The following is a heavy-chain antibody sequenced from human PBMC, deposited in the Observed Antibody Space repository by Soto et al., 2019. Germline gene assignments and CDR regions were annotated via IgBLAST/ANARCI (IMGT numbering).Heavy chain of an antibody. CDR2: ISGGGGSTI. Sequence: GGSLRLSCAASVFTFSYYYMSWVLQAPGKGLEWLSYISGGGGSTIYYADSVKGRFTISRDNAKNSLSLQMNSLRAEDTAVYYCARVPVITAAGTAWFHPWGQGTLVTVSS. D-gene: IGHD6-13*01. V-gene: IGHV3-11*04. CDR3: ARVPVITAAGTAWFHP. J-gene: IGHJ5*02. CDR1: VFTFSYYY.